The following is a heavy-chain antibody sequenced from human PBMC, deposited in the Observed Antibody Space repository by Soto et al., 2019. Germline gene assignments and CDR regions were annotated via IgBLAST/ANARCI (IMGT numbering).Heavy chain of an antibody. CDR1: GFTFSDHY. D-gene: IGHD1-26*01. CDR2: MKNKANSYTI. CDR3: ARLPNVVGGSYNDY. Sequence: EVQLVESGGGLVQPGGSLRLSCAASGFTFSDHYMDWVRQAPGKGLEWVGRMKNKANSYTIVYAASVKGRFTISRDDSKNSLYLQMNSLKTEDTAVYYCARLPNVVGGSYNDYWGQGVLVTVSS. V-gene: IGHV3-72*01. J-gene: IGHJ4*02.